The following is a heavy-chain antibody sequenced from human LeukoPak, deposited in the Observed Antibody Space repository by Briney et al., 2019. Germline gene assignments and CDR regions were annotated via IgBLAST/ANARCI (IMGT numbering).Heavy chain of an antibody. D-gene: IGHD3-9*01. CDR3: ARDDYAYDILTGYSTYYFDY. Sequence: PGGSLRLSCAASGFTFSSYWMSWVRQAPGKGLEWVANIKQDGSEKYYVDSVKGRFTISRDNAKNSLYLQMNSLRAEDTAVYYCARDDYAYDILTGYSTYYFDYWGQGTLVTVSS. CDR2: IKQDGSEK. J-gene: IGHJ4*02. V-gene: IGHV3-7*01. CDR1: GFTFSSYW.